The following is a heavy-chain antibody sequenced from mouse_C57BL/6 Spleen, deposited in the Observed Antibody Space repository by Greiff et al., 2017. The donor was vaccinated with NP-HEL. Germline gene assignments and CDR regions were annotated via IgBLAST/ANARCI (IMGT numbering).Heavy chain of an antibody. CDR1: GFNIKDDY. J-gene: IGHJ2*01. Sequence: VQLQQSGAELVRPGASVKLSCTASGFNIKDDYMHWVKQRPEQGLEWIGWIDPENGDTEYASKFQGKATITADTSSNTAYLQLSSLTSEDTAVYYCTAGEYLDYWGQGTTLTVSS. CDR2: IDPENGDT. V-gene: IGHV14-4*01. CDR3: TAGEYLDY.